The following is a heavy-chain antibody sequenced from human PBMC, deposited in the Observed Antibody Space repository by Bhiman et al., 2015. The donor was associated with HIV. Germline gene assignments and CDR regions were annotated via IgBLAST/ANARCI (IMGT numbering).Heavy chain of an antibody. V-gene: IGHV3-7*05. CDR2: IKQDGSEK. D-gene: IGHD4-17*01. CDR3: AREFDYGDSVAGMDV. J-gene: IGHJ6*02. Sequence: EVQLVESGGGLVQPGGSLRLSCVASGFTFSNSWMNWVRQTPGKGLEWVAIIKQDGSEKHYVDSVKGRFTISRDNAKNSLYLQMNGLRAEDTAVYYCAREFDYGDSVAGMDVWGQGTTVTVSS. CDR1: GFTFSNSW.